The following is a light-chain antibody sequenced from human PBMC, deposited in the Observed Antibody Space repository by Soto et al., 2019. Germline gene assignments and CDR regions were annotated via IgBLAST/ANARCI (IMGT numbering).Light chain of an antibody. J-gene: IGKJ1*01. CDR2: ASS. CDR3: QQNFNALWT. Sequence: DIQMTQSPSSLPASVGARVTITCRASQNIGNYLNWYQQKSGKPPTLLIYASSTLQSGVPSRFSGGGSGPDYTLTISSLEPEDFATYYCQQNFNALWTFGQGTKVEV. CDR1: QNIGNY. V-gene: IGKV1-39*01.